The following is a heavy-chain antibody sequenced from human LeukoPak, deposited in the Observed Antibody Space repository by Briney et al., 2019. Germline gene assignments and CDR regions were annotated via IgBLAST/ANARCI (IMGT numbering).Heavy chain of an antibody. V-gene: IGHV4-59*11. D-gene: IGHD3-10*01. CDR3: ARGTTELLWFGELSDYYGMDV. CDR1: GGSISSHY. CDR2: IYYSGST. J-gene: IGHJ6*02. Sequence: SETLSLTCTVSGGSISSHYWSWIRQPPGKGLEWIGYIYYSGSTNYNPSLKSRVTISVDASKNQFSLKLSSVTAADTAVYYCARGTTELLWFGELSDYYGMDVWGQGTTVTVSS.